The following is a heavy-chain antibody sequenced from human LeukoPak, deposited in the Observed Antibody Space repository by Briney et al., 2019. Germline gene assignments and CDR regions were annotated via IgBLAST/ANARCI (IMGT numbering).Heavy chain of an antibody. Sequence: GGSLRLSCAASGFTFRSYAVNWVRQAPGKGLEWVSSVSNSGTFIYYADSVKGRFTISRDNAKNSLYLQMTSLRVEDTAVYYCAREREKNEYSSSSVNYWGQGTLVSVSS. CDR3: AREREKNEYSSSSVNY. J-gene: IGHJ4*02. CDR1: GFTFRSYA. CDR2: VSNSGTFI. D-gene: IGHD6-6*01. V-gene: IGHV3-21*01.